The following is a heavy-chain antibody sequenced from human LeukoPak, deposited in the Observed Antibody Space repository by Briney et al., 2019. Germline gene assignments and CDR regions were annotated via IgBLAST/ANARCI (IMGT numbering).Heavy chain of an antibody. CDR1: GGSINNLF. J-gene: IGHJ4*02. V-gene: IGHV4-59*01. CDR2: FSYSGGT. D-gene: IGHD3-16*01. Sequence: PSETLSLTCTVSGGSINNLFWTWIRQPPGKGLEWIGYFSYSGGTTYNPSLKSRVTISIDTSKNQFSLNLNSVTAADTAVYYCAREGPLGKYYDYWGPGTLVTVSS. CDR3: AREGPLGKYYDY.